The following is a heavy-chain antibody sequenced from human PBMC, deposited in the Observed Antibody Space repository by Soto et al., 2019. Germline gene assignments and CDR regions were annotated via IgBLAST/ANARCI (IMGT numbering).Heavy chain of an antibody. CDR2: INHSGST. CDR3: ARHHEEVVRESGVFLDV. J-gene: IGHJ6*04. Sequence: SETLCLTCAVYGGSFSGYYWSWIRQPPGKGLEWIGEINHSGSTNYNPSLKSRVTISVDTSKNQFSLKLSSVTAADTAVYYCARHHEEVVRESGVFLDVWGKGTTVTVSS. CDR1: GGSFSGYY. D-gene: IGHD2-2*01. V-gene: IGHV4-34*01.